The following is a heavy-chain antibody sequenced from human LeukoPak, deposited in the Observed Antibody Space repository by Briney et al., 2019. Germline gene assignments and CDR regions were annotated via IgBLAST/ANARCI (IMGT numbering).Heavy chain of an antibody. CDR2: ISGSGGST. CDR1: GFTFSSYA. D-gene: IGHD3-22*01. J-gene: IGHJ4*02. Sequence: GGSLRLSCAASGFTFSSYAVSWVRQAPGKGLEWVSAISGSGGSTYYADSVKGRFTISRDNSKNTLYLQMNSLRAEDTAVYYCAKTVGPYYYDSSGKGYFDYWGQGTLVTVSS. V-gene: IGHV3-23*01. CDR3: AKTVGPYYYDSSGKGYFDY.